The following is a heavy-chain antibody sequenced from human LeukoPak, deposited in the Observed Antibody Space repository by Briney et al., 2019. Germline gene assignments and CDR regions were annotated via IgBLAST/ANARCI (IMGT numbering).Heavy chain of an antibody. CDR3: ARDRITMVRGANWFDP. V-gene: IGHV1-2*06. Sequence: ASVKVSCKASGYTFSGYQVHWLRQAPGQGLEWMGRMNPSSGVTNYAQKFQGRVTMTRDTSISTAYMELSRLRSDDTAVYYCARDRITMVRGANWFDPWGQGTLVTVSS. CDR2: MNPSSGVT. D-gene: IGHD3-10*01. CDR1: GYTFSGYQ. J-gene: IGHJ5*02.